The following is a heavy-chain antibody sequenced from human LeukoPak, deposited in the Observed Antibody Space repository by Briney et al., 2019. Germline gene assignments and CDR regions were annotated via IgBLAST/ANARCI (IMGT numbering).Heavy chain of an antibody. Sequence: PGGSLRLSCAASAFTFSSYAMAWVRQAPGKGLEWVSTLSGTGGNTYYADSVRGRFTISRDNAKNTVYLQMNSLRAEDTAMYYCARGRNGFFDFWGHGTLVTVSS. CDR3: ARGRNGFFDF. J-gene: IGHJ4*01. D-gene: IGHD5-24*01. CDR1: AFTFSSYA. V-gene: IGHV3-23*01. CDR2: LSGTGGNT.